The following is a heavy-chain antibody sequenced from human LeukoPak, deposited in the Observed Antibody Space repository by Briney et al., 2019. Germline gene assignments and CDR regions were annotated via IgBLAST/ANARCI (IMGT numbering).Heavy chain of an antibody. D-gene: IGHD5-24*01. CDR2: IGTAGEI. CDR3: AKDDGWVQYAN. CDR1: GFTFSRYN. V-gene: IGHV3-13*01. Sequence: GGSLRLSCATSGFTFSRYNMNWVRQATGKGLEWVSGIGTAGEIYYPGSVKGRFTISRENAKNSLYLQMNSLRAEDTAVYYCAKDDGWVQYANWGQGTLVTVSS. J-gene: IGHJ4*02.